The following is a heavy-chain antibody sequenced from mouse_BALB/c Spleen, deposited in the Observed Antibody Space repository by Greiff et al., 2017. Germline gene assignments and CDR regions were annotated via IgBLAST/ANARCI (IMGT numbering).Heavy chain of an antibody. CDR2: ISSGSSTI. J-gene: IGHJ4*01. CDR1: GFTFSSFG. D-gene: IGHD2-3*01. Sequence: EVHLVESGGGLVQPGGSRKLSCAASGFTFSSFGMHWVRQAPEKGLEWVAYISSGSSTISYADTVKGRFTISRDNPKNTLFLQMTSLRSEDTAMYYCARYDGAYYAMDYWGQGTAVTVSS. V-gene: IGHV5-17*02. CDR3: ARYDGAYYAMDY.